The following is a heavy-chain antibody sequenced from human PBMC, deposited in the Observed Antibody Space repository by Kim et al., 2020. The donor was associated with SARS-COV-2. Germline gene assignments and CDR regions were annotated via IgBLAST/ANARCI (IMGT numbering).Heavy chain of an antibody. D-gene: IGHD3-22*01. CDR1: GFTFSSYG. Sequence: GGSLRLSCAASGFTFSSYGMHWVRQAPGKGLEWVAVISYDGSNKYYADSVKGRFTISRDNSKNTLYLQMNSLRAEDTAVYYCANSPYYDSSGYYSDWGQGTLVTVSS. J-gene: IGHJ4*02. CDR3: ANSPYYDSSGYYSD. V-gene: IGHV3-30*18. CDR2: ISYDGSNK.